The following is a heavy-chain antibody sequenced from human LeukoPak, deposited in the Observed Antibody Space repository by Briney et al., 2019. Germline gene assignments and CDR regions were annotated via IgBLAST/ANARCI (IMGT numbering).Heavy chain of an antibody. CDR1: GGSISSYY. CDR3: ARLSRGSSAGFDY. D-gene: IGHD6-6*01. CDR2: MYYSGSS. Sequence: SETLSLTCTVSGGSISSYYWNWIRQPPGKGLEWIGYMYYSGSSNYNPPLKSRVTISVDTSKNQFSLKLTSVAAADTAVYFCARLSRGSSAGFDYWGQGILVTVSS. J-gene: IGHJ4*02. V-gene: IGHV4-59*01.